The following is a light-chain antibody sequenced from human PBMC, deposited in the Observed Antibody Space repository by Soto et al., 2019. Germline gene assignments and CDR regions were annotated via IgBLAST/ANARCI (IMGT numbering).Light chain of an antibody. CDR2: EVS. CDR3: SSYPTSSTVV. CDR1: SSDVGGYNF. V-gene: IGLV2-14*03. Sequence: QSVLTQPASVFGSPGQSITFSCTGTSSDVGGYNFVSWYQQHPGKAPKLMIYEVSSRPSGVSNRFSGSKSGNTASLTISGLQPEDEADYYCSSYPTSSTVVFGTGTKLTVL. J-gene: IGLJ1*01.